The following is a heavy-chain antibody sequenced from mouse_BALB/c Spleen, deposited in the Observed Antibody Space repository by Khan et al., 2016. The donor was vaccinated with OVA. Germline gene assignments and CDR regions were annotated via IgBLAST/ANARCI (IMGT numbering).Heavy chain of an antibody. Sequence: QIQLVQSGPELKKPGETVKISCKASGYTFTNYGMNWVKQAPGKGLKWMGWINTYTGEPTYTDDFKGRFAFSLATSASTAYLQINSLKNEDMATDFCARGASYWYCDVWGAGTTVTVAS. V-gene: IGHV9-1*02. CDR3: ARGASYWYCDV. J-gene: IGHJ1*01. CDR1: GYTFTNYG. CDR2: INTYTGEP.